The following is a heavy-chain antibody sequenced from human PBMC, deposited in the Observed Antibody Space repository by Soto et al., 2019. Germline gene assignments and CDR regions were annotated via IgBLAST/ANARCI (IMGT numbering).Heavy chain of an antibody. CDR3: ARDRGGYYYGMDV. V-gene: IGHV1-3*01. CDR1: GYTFTSYA. CDR2: INAGNGST. J-gene: IGHJ6*02. D-gene: IGHD3-10*01. Sequence: GASVKVSCKASGYTFTSYAMHWVRQAPGQRLEWMGWINAGNGSTSYAQKFQGRVTMTRDTSTSTVYMELSSLRSEDTAVYYCARDRGGYYYGMDVWGQGTTVTVSS.